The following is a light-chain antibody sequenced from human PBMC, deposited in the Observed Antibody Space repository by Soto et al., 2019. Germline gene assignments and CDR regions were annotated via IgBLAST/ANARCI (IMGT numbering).Light chain of an antibody. V-gene: IGKV3-20*01. CDR2: GAS. J-gene: IGKJ1*01. Sequence: EIVLTQSPGTLALSPGERATLSCRSSQSVSSNYLAWHQQKLGQAPRLLIYGASSRATGIPDRFSGSGSGTYSTLTISRLEPEGFAVYYCQQHGRSPPWTFGQGTKVEI. CDR1: QSVSSNY. CDR3: QQHGRSPPWT.